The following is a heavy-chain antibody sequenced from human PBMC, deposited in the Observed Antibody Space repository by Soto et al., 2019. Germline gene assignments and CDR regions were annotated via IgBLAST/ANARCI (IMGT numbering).Heavy chain of an antibody. CDR1: GGTFSSYR. CDR3: ARDSGAKLSSS. J-gene: IGHJ4*02. Sequence: ASVKVSWKASGGTFSSYRINWVRQAPGQGLEWVGGIVPIYRTADYAQKFQGRVTITADESARTAYMELRSLKSQDTAVYYCARDSGAKLSSSWGQGTLVTVSS. V-gene: IGHV1-69*13. CDR2: IVPIYRTA. D-gene: IGHD6-13*01.